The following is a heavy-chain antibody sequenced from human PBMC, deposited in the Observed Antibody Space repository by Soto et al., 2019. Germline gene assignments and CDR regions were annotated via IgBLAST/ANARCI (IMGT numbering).Heavy chain of an antibody. J-gene: IGHJ6*02. CDR3: AKLNRLRFLEWFYCDGMDV. V-gene: IGHV3-33*06. CDR2: IWHDGNNK. D-gene: IGHD3-3*01. Sequence: GGSLRLSCAASVFTFSNYGMHWFRQSPGKGLEWVAIIWHDGNNKYYADSVRGRFIISRDNSKNTLYLQMNRLRAEDTAVYYCAKLNRLRFLEWFYCDGMDVWGQGTTVTVS. CDR1: VFTFSNYG.